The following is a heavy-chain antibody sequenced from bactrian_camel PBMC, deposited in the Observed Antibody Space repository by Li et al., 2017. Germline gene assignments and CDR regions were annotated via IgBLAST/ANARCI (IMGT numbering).Heavy chain of an antibody. V-gene: IGHV3S54*01. D-gene: IGHD2*01. CDR2: IYTGNGRA. CDR1: GVSSSTDC. J-gene: IGHJ4*01. Sequence: HVQLVESGGGSVQAGGSLRLSCAASGVSSSTDCMGWYRQAPGKEREGVARIYTGNGRAVYGDSVKGRFTISRDNAKSTVYLQMDRLKSEDTALYYCATRVSSDCTFSTPDGCYSHRGQGTQVTVS.